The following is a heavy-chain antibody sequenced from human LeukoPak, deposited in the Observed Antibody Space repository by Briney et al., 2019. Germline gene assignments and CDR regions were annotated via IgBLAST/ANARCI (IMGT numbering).Heavy chain of an antibody. CDR2: INEGGRST. V-gene: IGHV3-74*01. CDR3: TRDTFGARDS. CDR1: GYPFSSYW. J-gene: IGHJ4*02. D-gene: IGHD3-10*01. Sequence: PGGSLRLSCAVSGYPFSSYWMHWVRQVPGKGLVGVWRINEGGRSTIYAESVRRRFTISRDNAKNTLYLQMNSLRAEDTAVYYCTRDTFGARDSWGQGTLVTVSS.